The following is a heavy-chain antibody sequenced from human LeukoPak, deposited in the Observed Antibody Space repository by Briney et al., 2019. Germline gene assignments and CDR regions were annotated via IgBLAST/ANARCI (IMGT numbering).Heavy chain of an antibody. CDR2: INPSAGDT. CDR1: GYTFTGYY. Sequence: ASVKVSCKASGYTFTGYYIHWVRQAPGQGPEWMGRINPSAGDTKYPQNFQGRVTLTRDPSISIAYMELSRLTSDDTAVYYCARGPHNWFDPWGQGTLVTVSS. CDR3: ARGPHNWFDP. V-gene: IGHV1-2*06. J-gene: IGHJ5*02.